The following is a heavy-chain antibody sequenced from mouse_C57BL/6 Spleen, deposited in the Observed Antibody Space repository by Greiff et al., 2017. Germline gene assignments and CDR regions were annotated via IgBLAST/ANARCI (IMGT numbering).Heavy chain of an antibody. D-gene: IGHD2-3*01. CDR3: ARRSPYDRWYFDV. CDR1: GYTFTSYW. J-gene: IGHJ1*03. CDR2: IDPSDSYT. V-gene: IGHV1-50*01. Sequence: VQLQQPGAELVKPGASVKLSCKASGYTFTSYWMQWVNQRPGQGLEWIGEIDPSDSYTNYNPKFTGKATLTVDTSSSTAYMQLSSLTSEDSAVYYCARRSPYDRWYFDVWGTGTTVTVSS.